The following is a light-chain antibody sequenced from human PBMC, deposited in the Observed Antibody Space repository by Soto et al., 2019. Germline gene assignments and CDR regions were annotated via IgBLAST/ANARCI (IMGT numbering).Light chain of an antibody. CDR2: GAS. J-gene: IGKJ1*01. CDR3: QKYDSAPWT. Sequence: EIQMTQSPSSLSASVGDRVTITCRASQGISNYLAWYQQKPGKVPKLLIYGASTLQSGAPSRLSGSGSGTDFTLIINSLQPEDVATYYCQKYDSAPWTFGQGTKVEI. V-gene: IGKV1-27*01. CDR1: QGISNY.